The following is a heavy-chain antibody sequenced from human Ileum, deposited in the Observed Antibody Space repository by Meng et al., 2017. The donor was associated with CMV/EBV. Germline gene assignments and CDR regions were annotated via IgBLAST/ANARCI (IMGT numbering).Heavy chain of an antibody. Sequence: KVSCETSGYTFSAYTIRWARQATGRGLEWIGRIRTDDNDTYYAQKFRGRVTMTKDTSISTAYMELSGLKSDDTAIYYCARDNWGSDYWGQGTLVTVSS. D-gene: IGHD7-27*01. V-gene: IGHV1-2*06. CDR1: GYTFSAYT. CDR3: ARDNWGSDY. J-gene: IGHJ4*02. CDR2: IRTDDNDT.